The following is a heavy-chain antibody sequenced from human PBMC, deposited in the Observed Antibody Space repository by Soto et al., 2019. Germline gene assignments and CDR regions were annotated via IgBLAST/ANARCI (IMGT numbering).Heavy chain of an antibody. J-gene: IGHJ6*03. CDR3: AAAVPAEYVFPYYHRDV. CDR2: IYYSGSA. D-gene: IGHD3-16*01. CDR1: GASISSYH. V-gene: IGHV4-59*01. Sequence: SETLSLTCTVSGASISSYHWSWIRQTPGKGLEWIGYIYYSGSANYNPSLKSRVTFSVDTSKNQVSLKLSSVTAADTGVYYCAAAVPAEYVFPYYHRDVWGKGTTVTVSS.